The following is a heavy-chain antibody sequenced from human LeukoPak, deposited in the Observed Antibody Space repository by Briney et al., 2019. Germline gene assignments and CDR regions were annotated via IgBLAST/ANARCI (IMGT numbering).Heavy chain of an antibody. CDR3: AKGSHFDN. J-gene: IGHJ4*02. Sequence: GGSLRLSCAASGFTFTSYSMNWVRQAPGKGLEWVSTISGGGGSTYYADSVKGRFTISRDNSKNTLYLQMNSLRAEDTALYYCAKGSHFDNWGQGTLVTVSS. CDR1: GFTFTSYS. CDR2: ISGGGGST. V-gene: IGHV3-23*01.